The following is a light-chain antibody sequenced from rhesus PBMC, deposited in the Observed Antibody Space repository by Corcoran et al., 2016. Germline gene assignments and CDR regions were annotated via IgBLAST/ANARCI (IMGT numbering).Light chain of an antibody. CDR1: QSISSW. Sequence: DIQMTQSPSSLSASVGDTVTITCRASQSISSWLAWYQQKPGKAPKLLIYKASTLQSGVPSRFRGSGSGTDFTLTISSLQSEDFATYYWQQYSSSPFTFGPGTKLDIK. CDR2: KAS. V-gene: IGKV1-22*01. J-gene: IGKJ3*01. CDR3: QQYSSSPFT.